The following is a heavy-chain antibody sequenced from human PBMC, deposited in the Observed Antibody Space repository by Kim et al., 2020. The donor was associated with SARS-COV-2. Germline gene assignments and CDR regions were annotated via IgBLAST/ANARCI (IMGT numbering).Heavy chain of an antibody. CDR3: ARQVGIIGDYYYYGMDV. D-gene: IGHD3-3*01. J-gene: IGHJ6*02. CDR1: GYSFTSYW. V-gene: IGHV5-10-1*01. Sequence: GESLKISCKGSGYSFTSYWISWVRQMPGKGLEWMGRIDPSDSYTNYSPSFQGHVTISADKSISTAYLQWSSLKASDTAMYYCARQVGIIGDYYYYGMDVWGQGTTVTVSS. CDR2: IDPSDSYT.